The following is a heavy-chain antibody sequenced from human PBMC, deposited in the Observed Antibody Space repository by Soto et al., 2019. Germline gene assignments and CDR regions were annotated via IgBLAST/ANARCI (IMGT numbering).Heavy chain of an antibody. CDR2: ISTYSTNT. V-gene: IGHV1-18*04. J-gene: IGHJ4*02. CDR3: ARWAGRVRDYGGPFDY. Sequence: QVELVQSGAEVKNPGASVTVSCKASGEFFTTYGISWVRQAPGQGLEWMGWISTYSTNTNYAPKFQGRLLLTADTSTTTDHMELRRLRPDDTAVYYCARWAGRVRDYGGPFDYWGQGSLVTVSP. D-gene: IGHD4-17*01. CDR1: GEFFTTYG.